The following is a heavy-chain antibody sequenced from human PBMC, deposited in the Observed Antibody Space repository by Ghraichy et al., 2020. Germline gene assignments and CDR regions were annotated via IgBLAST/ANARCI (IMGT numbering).Heavy chain of an antibody. CDR1: GGTFSSYA. V-gene: IGHV1-69*13. D-gene: IGHD2-15*01. J-gene: IGHJ6*02. Sequence: SVKVSCKASGGTFSSYAISWVRQAPGQGLEWMGGIIPIFGTANYAQKFQGRVTITADESTSTAYMELSSLRSEDTAVYYCASHPPSGPTYYYYYYGMDVWGQGTTVTVSS. CDR2: IIPIFGTA. CDR3: ASHPPSGPTYYYYYYGMDV.